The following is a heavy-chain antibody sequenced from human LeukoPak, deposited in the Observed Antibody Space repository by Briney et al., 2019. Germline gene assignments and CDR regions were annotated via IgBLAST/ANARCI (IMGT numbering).Heavy chain of an antibody. CDR3: ARGCYYGMDV. V-gene: IGHV3-33*01. Sequence: GGSLRLSCAASGFTFSNYAMHWVRQAPGNGLEWVAVIWNDASNKYYADSVEGRFTISRDVSKNTLYLQMNSLTAEDTAVYYCARGCYYGMDVWGQGTTVTVSS. CDR1: GFTFSNYA. CDR2: IWNDASNK. J-gene: IGHJ6*02.